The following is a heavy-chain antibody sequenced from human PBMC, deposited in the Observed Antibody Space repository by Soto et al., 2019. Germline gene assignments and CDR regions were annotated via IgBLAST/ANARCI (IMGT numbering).Heavy chain of an antibody. D-gene: IGHD1-26*01. CDR3: AKRSGSQEVAYLDY. J-gene: IGHJ4*02. CDR2: ISDDGDST. Sequence: GSLRLSCAVSRFTFRSYGMNWVRQAPGKGLEWVSSISDDGDSTYYADSVKGRFTISRDNSKNTLYLQMNSLRAEDTAVYYCAKRSGSQEVAYLDYWGKGTLVTVSS. CDR1: RFTFRSYG. V-gene: IGHV3-23*01.